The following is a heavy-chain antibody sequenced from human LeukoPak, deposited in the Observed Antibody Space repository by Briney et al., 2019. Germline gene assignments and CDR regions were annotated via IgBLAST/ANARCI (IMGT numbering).Heavy chain of an antibody. CDR2: ISGSGGST. J-gene: IGHJ6*03. Sequence: GGSLRLSCAASGFTFSSYAMSWVRQAPGKGLEWVSAISGSGGSTYYADSVKGRFTISRDNSKNTLYLQMNSLRAEDTAVYYCAKDSTSGTHYYYYMDVWGKGTTVTVSS. CDR1: GFTFSSYA. V-gene: IGHV3-23*01. CDR3: AKDSTSGTHYYYYMDV. D-gene: IGHD1/OR15-1a*01.